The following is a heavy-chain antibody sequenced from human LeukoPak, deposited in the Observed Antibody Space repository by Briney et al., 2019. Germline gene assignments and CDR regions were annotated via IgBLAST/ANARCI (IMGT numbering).Heavy chain of an antibody. Sequence: SGGSLRLSCAASGFAFSDYYMSWIRQAPGKGLEWVSYISTTSSFTNYADSVKGRFTISRDNAKNSLYLQMNSLRAEDTAVYYCARDRAVGYWGQGILVTVSS. CDR2: ISTTSSFT. CDR1: GFAFSDYY. D-gene: IGHD6-19*01. V-gene: IGHV3-11*05. CDR3: ARDRAVGY. J-gene: IGHJ4*02.